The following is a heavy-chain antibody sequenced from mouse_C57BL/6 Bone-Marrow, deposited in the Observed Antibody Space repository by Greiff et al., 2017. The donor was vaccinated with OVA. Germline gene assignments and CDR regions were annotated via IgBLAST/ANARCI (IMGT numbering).Heavy chain of an antibody. CDR1: GFSLTSYG. V-gene: IGHV2-5*01. CDR3: AKMVRPDPGAFAY. CDR2: IWRGGST. Sequence: QVQLQQSGPGLVQPSQSLSITCTVSGFSLTSYGVHWVRQSPGKGLEWLGVIWRGGSTDYNAAFMSRLSITKDNSKSQVFFKMNSLQADDTAIYYCAKMVRPDPGAFAYWGQGTLVTVSA. D-gene: IGHD2-2*01. J-gene: IGHJ3*01.